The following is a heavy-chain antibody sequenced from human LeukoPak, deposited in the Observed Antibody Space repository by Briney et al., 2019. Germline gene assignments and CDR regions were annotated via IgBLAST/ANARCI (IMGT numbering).Heavy chain of an antibody. CDR1: AFTFSSYS. Sequence: GGSLRLSCAASAFTFSSYSMNWVRQAPGKGLEWVSYISSSSSTIYYADSVKGRFTISRDNAKNSLYLQMNSLRAEDTAVYYCARDSDYTLDYWGQGILVTVSS. V-gene: IGHV3-48*01. CDR2: ISSSSSTI. CDR3: ARDSDYTLDY. J-gene: IGHJ4*02. D-gene: IGHD4-11*01.